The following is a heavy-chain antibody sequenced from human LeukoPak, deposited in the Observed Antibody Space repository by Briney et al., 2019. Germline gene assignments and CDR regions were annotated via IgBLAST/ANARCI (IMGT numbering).Heavy chain of an antibody. J-gene: IGHJ4*02. Sequence: SETLSLTCTVSGDSISSSSYYWVGLRQPPGNGLEWVATIHYIGNTYYNPSLKRRVTISVDTSKNQFSLKLSSVTAADTAMYYCARYWGPYDNSGAYFDYWGQGTLVTVSS. CDR3: ARYWGPYDNSGAYFDY. D-gene: IGHD3-22*01. V-gene: IGHV4-39*01. CDR1: GDSISSSSYY. CDR2: IHYIGNT.